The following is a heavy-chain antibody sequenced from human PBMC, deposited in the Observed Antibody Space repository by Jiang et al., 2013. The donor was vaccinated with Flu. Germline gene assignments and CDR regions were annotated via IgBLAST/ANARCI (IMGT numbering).Heavy chain of an antibody. CDR2: EDGET. J-gene: IGHJ4*02. D-gene: IGHD6-13*01. CDR3: ATDPGASSSWYGDY. V-gene: IGHV1-69-2*01. Sequence: EDGETIYAEKFQGRVTITADTSTDTAYMELSSLRSEDTAVYYCATDPGASSSWYGDYWGQGTLVTVSS.